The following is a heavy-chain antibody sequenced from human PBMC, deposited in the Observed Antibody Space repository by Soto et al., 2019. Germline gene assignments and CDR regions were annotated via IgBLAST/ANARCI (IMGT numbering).Heavy chain of an antibody. CDR3: AKRAAGRGASLDS. CDR1: GFSFSFASHA. Sequence: QVQLVESGGGVVQPGRSLRLSCVASGFSFSFASHALNWVRQAPGKGLEWVAVISFDGGNKFYADSVKGRFTISRDNSKTKLYVKMSSLSPDDRAVYYCAKRAAGRGASLDSWGRGTLVSVSS. CDR2: ISFDGGNK. J-gene: IGHJ4*02. V-gene: IGHV3-30-3*02. D-gene: IGHD6-25*01.